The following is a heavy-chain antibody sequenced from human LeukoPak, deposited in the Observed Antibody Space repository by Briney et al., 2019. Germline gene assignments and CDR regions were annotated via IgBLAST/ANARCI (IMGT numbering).Heavy chain of an antibody. Sequence: ASVKVSCKASGYTFTGYYMHWVRQAPGQGLEWMGWINPNSGGTNYAQKFQGRVTMTRDTSISTAYMEPSRLRSDDTAVYYCARGHGYCSSTSCSTHFDYWGQGTLVTVSS. D-gene: IGHD2-2*01. CDR2: INPNSGGT. CDR1: GYTFTGYY. V-gene: IGHV1-2*02. CDR3: ARGHGYCSSTSCSTHFDY. J-gene: IGHJ4*02.